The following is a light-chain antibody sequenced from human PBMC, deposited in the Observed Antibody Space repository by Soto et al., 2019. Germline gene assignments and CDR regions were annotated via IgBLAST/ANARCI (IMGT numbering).Light chain of an antibody. CDR1: QSVSSN. J-gene: IGKJ1*01. CDR2: GAS. Sequence: EIVMTQSPATLSVSPGERATLSCRASQSVSSNLAWYQQKPGQAPRLLIYGASIRATGIPARFSGSGSGTEFTLTISSLQSEDFAVYYCHQYNNWWTFGQGTKVYIK. CDR3: HQYNNWWT. V-gene: IGKV3-15*01.